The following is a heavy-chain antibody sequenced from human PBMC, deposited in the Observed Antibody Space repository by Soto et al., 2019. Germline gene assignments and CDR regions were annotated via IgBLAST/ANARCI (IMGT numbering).Heavy chain of an antibody. D-gene: IGHD1-1*01. CDR1: GYSFTSYW. CDR2: IDPRDSYV. V-gene: IGHV5-10-1*01. Sequence: PVESLKISCKGSGYSFTSYWIGWVRQMPGKGLEWMGRIDPRDSYVNYSPSFQGHVTISADKSISTAYLQWGSLKASDTAMYYCARLYCTTSTCDRWFDPWGQGTLVTVSS. J-gene: IGHJ5*02. CDR3: ARLYCTTSTCDRWFDP.